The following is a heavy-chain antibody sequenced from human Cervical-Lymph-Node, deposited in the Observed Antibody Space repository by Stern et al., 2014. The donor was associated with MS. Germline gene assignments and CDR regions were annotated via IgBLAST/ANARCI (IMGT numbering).Heavy chain of an antibody. CDR3: ARQTTAWASDV. Sequence: MQLVQSGAELIRPGESLKISCKGAGFKFSIYWIAWVRQMPGKGLEWMGIIYPGESETRDSPSFQGQVTMSADKSTSTAFLQWSSLNASDTAMYFCARQTTAWASDVWGQGTLVTVSS. CDR2: IYPGESET. V-gene: IGHV5-51*01. J-gene: IGHJ4*02. CDR1: GFKFSIYW. D-gene: IGHD1-14*01.